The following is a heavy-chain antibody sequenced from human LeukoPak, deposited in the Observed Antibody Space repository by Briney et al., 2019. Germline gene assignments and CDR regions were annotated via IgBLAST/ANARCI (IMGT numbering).Heavy chain of an antibody. Sequence: ASVKVSCKASGYTFTTYAIHWVRQAPGQRLEWLGWINTGNSDTRYSQTFQDRVTITRDTSASTAYMELSSLRPEDTAVYYCARDMGSGSLHFWGQGTLVTVSS. J-gene: IGHJ4*02. V-gene: IGHV1-3*04. CDR1: GYTFTTYA. CDR2: INTGNSDT. D-gene: IGHD1-26*01. CDR3: ARDMGSGSLHF.